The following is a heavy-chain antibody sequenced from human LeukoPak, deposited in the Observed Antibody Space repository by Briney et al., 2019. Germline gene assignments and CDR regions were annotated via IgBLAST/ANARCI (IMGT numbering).Heavy chain of an antibody. J-gene: IGHJ4*02. Sequence: PGGSLRLSCAASGFTFSDYGMSWVRQAPGKGLEWLSGINGSGGGAYYADSVKGRFTISRDNSQNSLYLQMNSLRAEDTAVYYCAKGRISPDYWGQGTLVTVSS. CDR3: AKGRISPDY. CDR2: INGSGGGA. CDR1: GFTFSDYG. D-gene: IGHD2/OR15-2a*01. V-gene: IGHV3-23*01.